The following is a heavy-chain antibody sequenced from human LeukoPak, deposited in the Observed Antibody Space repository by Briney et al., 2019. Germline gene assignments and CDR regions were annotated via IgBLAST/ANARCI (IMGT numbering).Heavy chain of an antibody. CDR1: GGTFSSYA. CDR2: IIPIFGTA. V-gene: IGHV1-69*13. D-gene: IGHD3-10*01. Sequence: SVKVSCKASGGTFSSYAISWVRQAPGQGLEWMGGIIPIFGTANYAQKFQGRVTITADESTSTAYMELSSLRSEDTAVYYCARDLEGSGSYHNVHYMDVWGKGTTVTVSS. J-gene: IGHJ6*03. CDR3: ARDLEGSGSYHNVHYMDV.